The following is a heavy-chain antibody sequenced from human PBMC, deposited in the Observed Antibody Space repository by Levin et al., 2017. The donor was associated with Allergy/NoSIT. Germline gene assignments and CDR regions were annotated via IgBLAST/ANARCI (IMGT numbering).Heavy chain of an antibody. Sequence: ASVKVSCKASGYTFTSYDINWVRQATGQGLEWMGWMNPNSGNTGYAQKFQGRVTMTRNTSISTAYMELSSLRSEDTAVYYCARPAGRSGGRGYCSGGSCYGRYGMDVWGQGTTVTVSS. J-gene: IGHJ6*02. CDR1: GYTFTSYD. D-gene: IGHD2-15*01. CDR2: MNPNSGNT. CDR3: ARPAGRSGGRGYCSGGSCYGRYGMDV. V-gene: IGHV1-8*01.